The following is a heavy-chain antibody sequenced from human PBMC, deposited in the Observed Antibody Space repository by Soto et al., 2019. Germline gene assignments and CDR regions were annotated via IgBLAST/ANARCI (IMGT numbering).Heavy chain of an antibody. CDR1: GGSISSYY. V-gene: IGHV4-4*07. CDR3: ARDFYGSGTYDYYYYAMDV. Sequence: ASETLSLTCTVSGGSISSYYWSWIRQPAGKGLELIGRIYATGSTDYNPSLTSRVTMSVDTSKNQVSLKLTSVTAADTAVYYCARDFYGSGTYDYYYYAMDVWGQGTTVTVS. J-gene: IGHJ6*02. CDR2: IYATGST. D-gene: IGHD3-10*01.